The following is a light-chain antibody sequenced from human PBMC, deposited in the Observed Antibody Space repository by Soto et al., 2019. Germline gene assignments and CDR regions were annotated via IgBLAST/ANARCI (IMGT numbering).Light chain of an antibody. CDR1: QSVSSSY. CDR3: QQYASFPRT. V-gene: IGKV3-20*01. J-gene: IGKJ1*01. Sequence: EIVLTQSPGTLSMSAGERATLSCRASQSVSSSYLAWYQQKPGQAPRLLIYGASRRATGIPDRFSGSGSGTDFTLTISRLEPEDFAVYYCQQYASFPRTFGQGTKVAIK. CDR2: GAS.